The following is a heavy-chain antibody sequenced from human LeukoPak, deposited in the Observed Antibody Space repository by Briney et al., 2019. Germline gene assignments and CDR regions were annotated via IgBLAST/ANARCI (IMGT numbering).Heavy chain of an antibody. CDR3: ARDAFTFGGVIVPAVAFDI. Sequence: GGSLRLSCAASGFTFDDYGMSWVRQAPGKGLEWVSGINWNGGSTGYADSVKGRFTISRDNPKNSLYLQMNSLRAEDTALYYCARDAFTFGGVIVPAVAFDIWGQGTMVTVSS. J-gene: IGHJ3*02. CDR1: GFTFDDYG. CDR2: INWNGGST. V-gene: IGHV3-20*04. D-gene: IGHD3-16*02.